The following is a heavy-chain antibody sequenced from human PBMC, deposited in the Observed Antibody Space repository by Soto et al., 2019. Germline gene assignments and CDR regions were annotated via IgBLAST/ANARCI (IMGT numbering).Heavy chain of an antibody. CDR2: ISGSADST. J-gene: IGHJ6*02. Sequence: EVQLLESGGGLVQPGGSLRLSCAASGFTFSSFALNWVRQAPGKGLEWDSIISGSADSTFYADSVKGRFTISRDNSKNMLYLQINSLRAEDTAVYYCAKTRGAMIYAISVYGMDVWGQGTTVTVSS. CDR1: GFTFSSFA. V-gene: IGHV3-23*01. D-gene: IGHD2-8*01. CDR3: AKTRGAMIYAISVYGMDV.